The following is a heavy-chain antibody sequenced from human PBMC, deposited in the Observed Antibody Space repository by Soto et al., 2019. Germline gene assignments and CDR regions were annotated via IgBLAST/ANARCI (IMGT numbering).Heavy chain of an antibody. D-gene: IGHD5-12*01. J-gene: IGHJ4*02. CDR2: ISAYNGNT. Sequence: QVQLVQSGAEVKKPGASVKVSCKASGYTFTSYGISWVRQAPGQGLEWMGWISAYNGNTNYAQKLQGRVTMTTDTXTXXAYMELRSLRSDDTAVYYCARESSGYGAGVSGYHLWGQGTLVTVSS. CDR1: GYTFTSYG. CDR3: ARESSGYGAGVSGYHL. V-gene: IGHV1-18*01.